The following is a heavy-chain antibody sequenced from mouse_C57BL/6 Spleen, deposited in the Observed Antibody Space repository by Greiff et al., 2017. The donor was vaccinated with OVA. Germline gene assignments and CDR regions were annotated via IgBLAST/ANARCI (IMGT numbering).Heavy chain of an antibody. CDR2: INYDGSST. Sequence: EVQLVESEGGLVQPGSSMKLSCTASGFTFSDYYMAWVRQVPEKGLEWVANINYDGSSTYYLDSLKSRFIISRDNAKNILYLQMSSLKSEDTATXYCARGGYDGAWLAYGGQGTLVTVSA. J-gene: IGHJ3*01. V-gene: IGHV5-16*01. CDR3: ARGGYDGAWLAY. D-gene: IGHD2-2*01. CDR1: GFTFSDYY.